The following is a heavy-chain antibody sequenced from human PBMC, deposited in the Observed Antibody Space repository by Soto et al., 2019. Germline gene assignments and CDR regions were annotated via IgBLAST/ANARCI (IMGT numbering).Heavy chain of an antibody. CDR1: GFTSSSYG. V-gene: IGHV3-21*01. D-gene: IGHD5-12*01. CDR2: ISSVGSYK. J-gene: IGHJ6*02. CDR3: ARDGSPVEMATIMPHYYYGMDV. Sequence: EVQLVESGGGLVKPGGSRGLSCAASGFTSSSYGLNGVRQAPGKGLEWVSSISSVGSYKYYADSVKGRFTISRDNAKNSLYLQMNSLRAEDTAVYYCARDGSPVEMATIMPHYYYGMDVWGQGTTVTVSS.